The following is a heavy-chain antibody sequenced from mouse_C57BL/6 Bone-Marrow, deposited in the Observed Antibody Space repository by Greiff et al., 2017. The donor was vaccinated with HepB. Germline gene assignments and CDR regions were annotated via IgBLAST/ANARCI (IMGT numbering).Heavy chain of an antibody. V-gene: IGHV14-4*01. D-gene: IGHD2-2*01. Sequence: EVQLQQSGAELVRPGASVKLSCTASGFNIKDDYMHWVKQRPEKGLEWIGWIDPENGDTEYASKFQGKATITADTSSNTAYLQLSSLPSEDTAVYYCTTMVTHYFDYWGQGTTLTVSS. CDR1: GFNIKDDY. CDR2: IDPENGDT. CDR3: TTMVTHYFDY. J-gene: IGHJ2*01.